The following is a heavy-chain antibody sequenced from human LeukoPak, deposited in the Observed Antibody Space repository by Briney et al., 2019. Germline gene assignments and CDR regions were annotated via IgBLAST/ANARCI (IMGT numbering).Heavy chain of an antibody. J-gene: IGHJ3*02. V-gene: IGHV4-39*07. CDR3: ARGVGIKLWNAFDI. CDR1: GGSISSSSYY. Sequence: SETLSLTCTVSGGSISSSSYYWGWIRQPPGKGLEWIGNIYYSGSTYYNPSHEGRVTISVDTSKNQFSLKLSSVTAADTAVYYCARGVGIKLWNAFDIWGQGTMVTVSS. D-gene: IGHD5-18*01. CDR2: IYYSGST.